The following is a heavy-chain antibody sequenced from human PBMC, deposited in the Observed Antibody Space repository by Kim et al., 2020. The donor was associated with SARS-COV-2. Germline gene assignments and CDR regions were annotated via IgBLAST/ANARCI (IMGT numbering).Heavy chain of an antibody. CDR2: GNT. CDR3: ASLWFGEFDY. Sequence: GNTGYAQKFQGRVNMTRNTSISTIYMELSSLRSEDTAVYYCASLWFGEFDYWGQGTLVTVSS. J-gene: IGHJ4*02. D-gene: IGHD3-10*01. V-gene: IGHV1-8*01.